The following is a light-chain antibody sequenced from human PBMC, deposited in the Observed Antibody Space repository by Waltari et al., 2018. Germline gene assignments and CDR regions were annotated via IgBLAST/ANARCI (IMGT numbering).Light chain of an antibody. CDR1: QSISSC. CDR2: KAS. CDR3: QQYKNYPWT. V-gene: IGKV1-5*03. Sequence: DIQMTQSPSTLSASVGDRVTITCRASQSISSCLAWYQQKPGKAPKRLIYKASNLESGVPSRFSGSGSGTEFTLTISSLQPDDFATYYCQQYKNYPWTFGQGTKVEIK. J-gene: IGKJ1*01.